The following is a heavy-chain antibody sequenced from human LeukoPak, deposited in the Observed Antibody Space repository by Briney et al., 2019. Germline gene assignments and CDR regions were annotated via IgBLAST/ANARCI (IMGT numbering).Heavy chain of an antibody. Sequence: SETLSLTCTISGGSVGDYYWSWIRQSPGKGLEWIGYIYYTGSTTYNPSLKSRVTMSADTSKNQLSLKLSSVTAADTAVYYCARHLLYYGPPRPTYYFDYWGQGTLVTVSS. CDR3: ARHLLYYGPPRPTYYFDY. D-gene: IGHD3-10*01. CDR2: IYYTGST. J-gene: IGHJ4*02. CDR1: GGSVGDYY. V-gene: IGHV4-59*08.